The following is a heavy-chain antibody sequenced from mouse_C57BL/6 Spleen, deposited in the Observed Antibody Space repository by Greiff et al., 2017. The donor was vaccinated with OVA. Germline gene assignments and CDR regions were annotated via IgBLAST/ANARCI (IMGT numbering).Heavy chain of an antibody. V-gene: IGHV1-64*01. CDR2: IHPNSGST. CDR1: GYTFTSYW. Sequence: VQLQESGAELVKPGASVKLSCKASGYTFTSYWMHWVKQRPGQGLEWIGMIHPNSGSTNYNEKFKSKATLTVDKSSSTAYMQLSSLTSEDSAVYYCARSDYGSGYAMDYWGQGTSVTVSS. CDR3: ARSDYGSGYAMDY. D-gene: IGHD1-1*01. J-gene: IGHJ4*01.